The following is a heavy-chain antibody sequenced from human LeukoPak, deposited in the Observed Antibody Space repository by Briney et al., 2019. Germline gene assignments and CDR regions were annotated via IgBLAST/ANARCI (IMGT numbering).Heavy chain of an antibody. Sequence: GGSLRLSCAASGFTSSDYTMNWVRQSPGKGLEWVSGISVSDDSTYYADSVKGRFTISRDKSNNMLHLQMNSLRAEDTAVYYCAKDQSGGYSYASFDYWGQGTLVTVSS. J-gene: IGHJ4*02. CDR2: ISVSDDST. V-gene: IGHV3-23*01. D-gene: IGHD5-18*01. CDR3: AKDQSGGYSYASFDY. CDR1: GFTSSDYT.